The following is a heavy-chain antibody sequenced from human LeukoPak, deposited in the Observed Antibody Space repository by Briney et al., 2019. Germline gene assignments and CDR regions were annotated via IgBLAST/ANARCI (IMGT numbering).Heavy chain of an antibody. CDR3: ARTYSSFDY. Sequence: GSLRLSCAASGFTFTSYCMHWVRQAPGKGLVWLSRINNDGSTTAHADSVKGRFTLSRANAKNNLYMQMTRLRAEDTAVYYCARTYSSFDYWGQGTLVTVSS. J-gene: IGHJ4*02. CDR1: GFTFTSYC. V-gene: IGHV3-74*01. CDR2: INNDGSTT. D-gene: IGHD6-19*01.